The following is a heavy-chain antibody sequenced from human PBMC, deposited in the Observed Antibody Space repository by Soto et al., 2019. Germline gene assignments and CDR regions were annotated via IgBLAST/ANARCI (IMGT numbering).Heavy chain of an antibody. CDR2: ISGSGGST. CDR3: AKRSGVPTGGGWYSSLIDY. J-gene: IGHJ4*02. D-gene: IGHD6-13*01. CDR1: GFTFSSYA. V-gene: IGHV3-23*01. Sequence: GGSLRLSCAASGFTFSSYAMSWVRQAPGKGLEWVSAISGSGGSTYYADSVRGRSTSSRDKSKNTLYLQMNSLRAEDTAVYYCAKRSGVPTGGGWYSSLIDYWGQGTLVTVSS.